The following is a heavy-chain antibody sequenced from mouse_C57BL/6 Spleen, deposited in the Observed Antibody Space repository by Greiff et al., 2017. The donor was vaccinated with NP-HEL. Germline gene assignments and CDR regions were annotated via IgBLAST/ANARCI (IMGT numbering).Heavy chain of an antibody. V-gene: IGHV1-19*01. D-gene: IGHD2-12*01. Sequence: EVQLQQSGPVLVKPGASVKMSCKASGYTFTDYYMNWVKQSHGKSLEWIGVINPYNGGTSYNQKFKGKATLTVDKSSSTAYMELNSLTSEDSAVYYCASYSPYYAMDYWGQGTSVTVSS. CDR3: ASYSPYYAMDY. J-gene: IGHJ4*01. CDR1: GYTFTDYY. CDR2: INPYNGGT.